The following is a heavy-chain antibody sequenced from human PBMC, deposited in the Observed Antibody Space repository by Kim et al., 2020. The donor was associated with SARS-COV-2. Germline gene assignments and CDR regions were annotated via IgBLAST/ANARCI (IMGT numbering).Heavy chain of an antibody. J-gene: IGHJ4*02. CDR3: ARGFCSGGSCYSPGDY. V-gene: IGHV4-34*01. Sequence: SLKSRVTISVDTSKNLFSLKLSSVTAADTAVYYCARGFCSGGSCYSPGDYWGQGTLVTVSS. D-gene: IGHD2-15*01.